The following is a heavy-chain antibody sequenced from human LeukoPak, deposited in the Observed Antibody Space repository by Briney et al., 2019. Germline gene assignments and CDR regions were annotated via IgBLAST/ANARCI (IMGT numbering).Heavy chain of an antibody. CDR2: IRYDGSNK. Sequence: GGSLRLSCAASGFTFSSYGMHWVRQAPGKGLEWVAFIRYDGSNKYYADSVKGRFTISRDNSKNTLYLQMNSLRAEDTAVYYCAKAPSYYDSSSPYYWGQGTLVTVSS. V-gene: IGHV3-30*02. D-gene: IGHD3-22*01. CDR3: AKAPSYYDSSSPYY. CDR1: GFTFSSYG. J-gene: IGHJ4*02.